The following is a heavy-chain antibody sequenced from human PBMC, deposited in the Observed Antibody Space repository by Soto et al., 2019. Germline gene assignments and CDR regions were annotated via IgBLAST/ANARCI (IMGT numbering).Heavy chain of an antibody. Sequence: GGSLRLSCAASGFTFSSYAMSWVRQAPGKGLEWVSVIYSGGSTYYADSVKGRFTISRHNSKNTLYLQMNSLRAEDTAVYYCARYYYDSSGYYYFDYWGQGTLVTVSS. J-gene: IGHJ4*02. CDR3: ARYYYDSSGYYYFDY. D-gene: IGHD3-22*01. CDR2: IYSGGST. V-gene: IGHV3-53*04. CDR1: GFTFSSYA.